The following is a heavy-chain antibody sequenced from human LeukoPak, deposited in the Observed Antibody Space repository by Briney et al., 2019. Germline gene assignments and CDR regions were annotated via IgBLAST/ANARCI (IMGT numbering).Heavy chain of an antibody. CDR2: ISGSGGST. D-gene: IGHD3-10*01. CDR1: GFTFSSYA. J-gene: IGHJ5*02. V-gene: IGHV3-23*01. CDR3: VFGYYYDSGSQYNWFDT. Sequence: TGGSLSLSCAASGFTFSSYAMSWVRQAPGKGLEWVSAISGSGGSTYYADSVKGRFTISRDNAKNTLYLQMNSLRAEDTAVYYCVFGYYYDSGSQYNWFDTWGQGTLVTVSS.